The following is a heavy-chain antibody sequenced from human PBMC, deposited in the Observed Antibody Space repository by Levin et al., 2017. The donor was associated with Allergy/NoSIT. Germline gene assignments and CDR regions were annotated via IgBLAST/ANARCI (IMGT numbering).Heavy chain of an antibody. V-gene: IGHV3-66*04. CDR2: IYSGGST. D-gene: IGHD6-19*01. Sequence: PGGSLRLSCAASGFTVSSNYMSWVRQAPGKGLEWVSVIYSGGSTYYADSVKGRFTISRDNSKNTLYLQMNSLRAEDTAVYYCARPSNSGWYGRFDYWGQGTLVTVSS. CDR3: ARPSNSGWYGRFDY. J-gene: IGHJ4*02. CDR1: GFTVSSNY.